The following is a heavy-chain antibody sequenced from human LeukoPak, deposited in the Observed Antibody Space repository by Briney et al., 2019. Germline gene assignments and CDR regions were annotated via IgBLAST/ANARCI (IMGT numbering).Heavy chain of an antibody. CDR2: ISGYSSNT. D-gene: IGHD3-16*01. V-gene: IGHV1-18*01. J-gene: IGHJ3*02. Sequence: ASVKVSCKAYGYTFMSHGITWVRQAPGQGLEWMGRISGYSSNTHYAQTLQGRVTMTTDTSTNTAYMELRSLISDDTAVYYCARATGTWGHDGFDIWGQGTMVTVS. CDR1: GYTFMSHG. CDR3: ARATGTWGHDGFDI.